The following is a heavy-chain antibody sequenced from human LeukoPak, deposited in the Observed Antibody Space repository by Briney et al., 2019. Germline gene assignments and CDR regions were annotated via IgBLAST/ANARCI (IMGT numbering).Heavy chain of an antibody. D-gene: IGHD3-16*01. J-gene: IGHJ6*02. Sequence: GGSLRLSCAASGFTFSSYWMSWVRQAPGKGLEWVAHINQDGSEKYYVDSVKGRFTISRDNAKNSLYLQMNSLRAEDTAVYYCASSWAPYYYYGMDVWGQGTTVTVSS. V-gene: IGHV3-7*05. CDR2: INQDGSEK. CDR1: GFTFSSYW. CDR3: ASSWAPYYYYGMDV.